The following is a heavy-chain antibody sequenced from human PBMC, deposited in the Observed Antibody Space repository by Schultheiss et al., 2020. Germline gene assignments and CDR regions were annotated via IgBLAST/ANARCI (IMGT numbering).Heavy chain of an antibody. CDR2: IYYSGST. CDR3: ARLIAAAIYYFDY. V-gene: IGHV4-39*07. CDR1: GGSISSSSYY. J-gene: IGHJ4*02. D-gene: IGHD6-13*01. Sequence: SETLSLTCTVSGGSISSSSYYWGWIRQPPGKGLEWIGSIYYSGSTYYNPSLKSRVTISVDTSKNQFSLKLSSVTAADTAVYYCARLIAAAIYYFDYWGQGTLVTVSS.